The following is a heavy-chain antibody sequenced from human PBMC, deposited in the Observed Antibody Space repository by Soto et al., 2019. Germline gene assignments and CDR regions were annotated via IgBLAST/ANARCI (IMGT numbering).Heavy chain of an antibody. D-gene: IGHD5-12*01. Sequence: PSETLSLTCDVSGASITTYYWSWIRQAPGKGLEWIGNVYHTGSTDYNSSLRSRVTISVDTSKNQFSLNMNSVTAADTAVYYCARDAPLPQGRWLNLDFWGQGTLVTVSS. J-gene: IGHJ4*02. V-gene: IGHV4-59*13. CDR3: ARDAPLPQGRWLNLDF. CDR1: GASITTYY. CDR2: VYHTGST.